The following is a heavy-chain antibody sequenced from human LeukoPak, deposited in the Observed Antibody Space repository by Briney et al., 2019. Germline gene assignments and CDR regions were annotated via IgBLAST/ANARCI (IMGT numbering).Heavy chain of an antibody. D-gene: IGHD2-15*01. J-gene: IGHJ6*03. CDR2: ISYGSDTI. Sequence: GGSLRLSCAASGFTFDEYAMHWVRQAPGKGLEWVSGISYGSDTIGYVDSVKGRFTISRDNAKNSLYLQMNSLRAEDTAVYYCARVLRYCSGGNCYSGGLGYMDVWGKGTTVTISS. V-gene: IGHV3-9*01. CDR3: ARVLRYCSGGNCYSGGLGYMDV. CDR1: GFTFDEYA.